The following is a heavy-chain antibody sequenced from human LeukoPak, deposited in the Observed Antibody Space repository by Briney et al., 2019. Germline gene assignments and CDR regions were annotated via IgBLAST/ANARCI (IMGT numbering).Heavy chain of an antibody. CDR3: AKDRYSSGPPNY. CDR1: GFTFSSYG. D-gene: IGHD6-19*01. J-gene: IGHJ4*02. V-gene: IGHV3-30*18. Sequence: GGSLRLSCAASGFTFSSYGMHWVRQAPGKGLEWVAVISYDGSNKYYADSVKGRFTISRDNSKNTLYLQMNSLRAEDTAVYYCAKDRYSSGPPNYWGQGTLVTVSS. CDR2: ISYDGSNK.